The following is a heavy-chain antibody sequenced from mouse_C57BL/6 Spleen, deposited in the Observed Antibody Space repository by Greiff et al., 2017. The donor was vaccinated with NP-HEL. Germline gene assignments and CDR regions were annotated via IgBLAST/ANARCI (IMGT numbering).Heavy chain of an antibody. V-gene: IGHV5-16*01. Sequence: EVMLVESEGGLVQPGSSMKLSCTASGFTFSDYYMAWVRQVPEKGLEWVANINYDGSSTYYLDSLKSRFIFSRDNAKNILYLQMSSLKSEDTATYYCAREGEYGSPWFAYWGQGTLVTVSA. CDR1: GFTFSDYY. D-gene: IGHD1-1*01. CDR2: INYDGSST. J-gene: IGHJ3*01. CDR3: AREGEYGSPWFAY.